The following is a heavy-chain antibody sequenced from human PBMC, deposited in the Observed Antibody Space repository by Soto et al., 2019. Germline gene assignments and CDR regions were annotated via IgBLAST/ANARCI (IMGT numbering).Heavy chain of an antibody. Sequence: SETLSLTCTVSGGSISSSSYYWGWIRQPPGKGLEWIGSIYYSGSTYYNPSLKSRVTISVDTSKNQFSLKLSSVTAADTAVYYCARLAPAHHYDFWSGYYSYFDYWGQGTLVTVSS. D-gene: IGHD3-3*01. CDR1: GGSISSSSYY. CDR3: ARLAPAHHYDFWSGYYSYFDY. J-gene: IGHJ4*02. V-gene: IGHV4-39*01. CDR2: IYYSGST.